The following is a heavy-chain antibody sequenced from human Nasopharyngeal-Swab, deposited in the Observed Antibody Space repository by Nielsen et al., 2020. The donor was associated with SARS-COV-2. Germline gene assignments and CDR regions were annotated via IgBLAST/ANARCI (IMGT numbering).Heavy chain of an antibody. CDR3: VKDLRGNYAFDI. D-gene: IGHD3-10*01. J-gene: IGHJ3*02. CDR2: IWYDGSNK. V-gene: IGHV3-33*06. CDR1: GFTFSSYG. Sequence: SLKISCAASGFTFSSYGMHWVRQAPGKGLEWVAVIWYDGSNKYYEDSVKGRFTISRDNSKNTLYLQMSSLRAEDTALYWCVKDLRGNYAFDIWGHGTMVTVSS.